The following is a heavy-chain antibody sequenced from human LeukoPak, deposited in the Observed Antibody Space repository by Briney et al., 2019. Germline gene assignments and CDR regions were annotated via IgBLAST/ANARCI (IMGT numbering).Heavy chain of an antibody. D-gene: IGHD6-13*01. V-gene: IGHV5-51*03. J-gene: IGHJ4*02. CDR1: GYSFTSYW. CDR2: IYPGESDT. Sequence: GESLKLSCKGSGYSFTSYWIGWVRQMPGKGLEWMGSIYPGESDTRYSPSFQGQVTISADKSISTAYLQWSSLKASDTAMYYCVVYPASEDGSSYDYWGQGTLVTVSS. CDR3: VVYPASEDGSSYDY.